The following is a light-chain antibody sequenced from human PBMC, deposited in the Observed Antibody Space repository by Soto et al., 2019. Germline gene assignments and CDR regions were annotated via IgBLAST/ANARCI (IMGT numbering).Light chain of an antibody. J-gene: IGLJ2*01. CDR3: CSYAGSYTWV. Sequence: QSALTQPRSVSGSPGQSVTISCTGTSSDVGGYRFVSWYQQHPGKVPKLMIYDVTKRPSGVPDRFSGSKSGNTDSLSISGLQADDEADYYCCSYAGSYTWVFGGGTKLTVL. CDR1: SSDVGGYRF. CDR2: DVT. V-gene: IGLV2-11*01.